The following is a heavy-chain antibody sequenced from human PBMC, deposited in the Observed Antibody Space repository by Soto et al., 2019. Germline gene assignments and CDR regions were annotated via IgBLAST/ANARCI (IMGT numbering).Heavy chain of an antibody. CDR1: GGTFSSYA. CDR3: AGTIMNYPYRGDV. D-gene: IGHD1-7*01. CDR2: FIPIFGTT. J-gene: IGHJ6*02. V-gene: IGHV1-69*01. Sequence: QVQLVQSGAEVKKPGSSVKVSCRASGGTFSSYAISWVRQAPGQGLEWMGAFIPIFGTTDYAQKFQGRVSITADESTSTAYMELSSLRSEDTAVYYCAGTIMNYPYRGDVWGQGTTVTVSS.